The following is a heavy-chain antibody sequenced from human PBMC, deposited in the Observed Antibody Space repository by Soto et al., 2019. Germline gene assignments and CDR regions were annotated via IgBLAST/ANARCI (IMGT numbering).Heavy chain of an antibody. D-gene: IGHD4-17*01. J-gene: IGHJ5*02. CDR1: GGSISSYY. CDR2: IYTSGST. CDR3: AREMDYGDRGNWFDP. V-gene: IGHV4-4*07. Sequence: QVQLQESGPGLVKPSETLSLTFTVSGGSISSYYWSWIRQPAGKGLEWIGRIYTSGSTNYNPSLKSRVTMSVDTSKNQFSLKLSSVTAADTAVYYCAREMDYGDRGNWFDPWGQGTLVTVSS.